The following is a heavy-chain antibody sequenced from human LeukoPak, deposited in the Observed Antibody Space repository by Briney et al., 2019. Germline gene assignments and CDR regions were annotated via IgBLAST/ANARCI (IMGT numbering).Heavy chain of an antibody. Sequence: NPWGSLRLSCAASGFTFSSYSMDWVRQAPGKGLEWVSCISSSSSYIYYADSVKGRFTISRDNAKNSLYLQMNSLRAEDTAVYYCARAHNWKYGSFDFWGQGTLVTVSS. V-gene: IGHV3-21*01. D-gene: IGHD1-7*01. CDR1: GFTFSSYS. J-gene: IGHJ4*02. CDR2: ISSSSSYI. CDR3: ARAHNWKYGSFDF.